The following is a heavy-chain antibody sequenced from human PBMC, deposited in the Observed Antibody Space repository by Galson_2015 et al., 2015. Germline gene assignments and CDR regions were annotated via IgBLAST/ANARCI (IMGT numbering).Heavy chain of an antibody. CDR2: ISTYKYST. J-gene: IGHJ3*02. Sequence: SVKASCKASGYIFTNYGISWVRQAPGQGLEWMGWISTYKYSTDYPQKFQGRDTMTTDTSTTTAYMELRSLSSDDTAVYFCARQGRRQLLSGDVFDIWGQGTMVTVSS. CDR3: ARQGRRQLLSGDVFDI. V-gene: IGHV1-18*01. D-gene: IGHD2-2*01. CDR1: GYIFTNYG.